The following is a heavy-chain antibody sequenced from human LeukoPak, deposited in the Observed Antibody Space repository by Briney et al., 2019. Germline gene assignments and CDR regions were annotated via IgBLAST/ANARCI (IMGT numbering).Heavy chain of an antibody. D-gene: IGHD3-3*01. CDR2: ISGSGGST. V-gene: IGHV3-23*01. CDR3: AKVYPPYYDFWSGYLDY. CDR1: GFTFSDYY. Sequence: GGSLRLSCAASGFTFSDYYMSWVRQAPGKGLEWVSAISGSGGSTYYADSVKGRFTISRDNSKNTLYLQMNSLRAEDTAVYYCAKVYPPYYDFWSGYLDYWGQGTLVTVSS. J-gene: IGHJ4*02.